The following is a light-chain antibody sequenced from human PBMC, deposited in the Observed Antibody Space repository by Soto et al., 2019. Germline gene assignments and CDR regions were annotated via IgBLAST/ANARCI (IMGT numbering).Light chain of an antibody. CDR2: ENN. CDR3: GTWESSGSAGV. V-gene: IGLV1-51*02. Sequence: QSVLTQPPSVSAAPGQKVTISCSGSSSNIGNNYVSWYQQLPGTAPKLLIYENNKRPSGIPDRFSGSKSGTSATLGNTGLQTGDEAEYYCGTWESSGSAGVFGGGTKLTVL. CDR1: SSNIGNNY. J-gene: IGLJ3*02.